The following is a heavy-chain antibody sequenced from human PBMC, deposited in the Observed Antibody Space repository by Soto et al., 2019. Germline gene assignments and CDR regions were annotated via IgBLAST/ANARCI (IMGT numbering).Heavy chain of an antibody. Sequence: SQTLSLPCSVAGGTSVSYYCRWIRQPKRKGLEWIGYIYYSGSTNYNPSLKSRVTISVDTSKNQFSLKLSSVTAADTAVYYCASLPESEWVGATSHDAFGIWGQATMGTGS. V-gene: IGHV4-59*08. CDR1: GGTSVSYY. CDR3: ASLPESEWVGATSHDAFGI. J-gene: IGHJ3*02. D-gene: IGHD1-26*01. CDR2: IYYSGST.